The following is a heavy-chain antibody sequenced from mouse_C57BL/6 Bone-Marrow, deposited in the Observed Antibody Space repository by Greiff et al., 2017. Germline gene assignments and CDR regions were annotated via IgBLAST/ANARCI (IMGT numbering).Heavy chain of an antibody. CDR1: GYTFTDHT. Sequence: VKLMESDAELVKPGASVKISCKVSGYTFTDHTIHWMKQRPEQGLEWIGYIYPRDGSTKYNEKFKGKATLTADKSSSTAYMQLNSLTSEDSAVXFCAGAGLPYGSSYWYFDVWGTGTTVTVSS. CDR2: IYPRDGST. CDR3: AGAGLPYGSSYWYFDV. V-gene: IGHV1-78*01. J-gene: IGHJ1*02. D-gene: IGHD1-1*01.